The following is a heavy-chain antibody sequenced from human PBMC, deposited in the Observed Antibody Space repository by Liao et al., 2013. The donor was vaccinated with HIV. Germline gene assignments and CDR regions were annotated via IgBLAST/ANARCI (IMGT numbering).Heavy chain of an antibody. J-gene: IGHJ4*02. Sequence: QLQLQESGPGLVKPSETLSLTCTVSGGSISNSYYWGWIRQPPGKGLEWIGSIYYSGSTYYNPSLKSRVTISVDTSKNQFSLKLSSVTAADTAVYYCARDPSRTDFWSGYFPVAHYFDYWGQGTLVTVSS. CDR2: IYYSGST. CDR1: GGSISNSYY. D-gene: IGHD3-3*01. CDR3: ARDPSRTDFWSGYFPVAHYFDY. V-gene: IGHV4-39*07.